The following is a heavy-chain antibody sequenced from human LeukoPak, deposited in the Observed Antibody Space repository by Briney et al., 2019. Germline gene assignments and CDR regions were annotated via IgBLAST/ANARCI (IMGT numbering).Heavy chain of an antibody. CDR3: AKASWVSSADAVL. CDR1: GFIFSSYA. V-gene: IGHV3-23*01. D-gene: IGHD3-16*01. J-gene: IGHJ4*02. CDR2: LRGDGGT. Sequence: PGGSLRLSCAASGFIFSSYAMSWGREAPAGGLEWGSGLRGDGGTFYADSVKGGLTLSRDESTNTVYLQMNNLRVAATAVYFCAKASWVSSADAVLWGQGTLVTVS.